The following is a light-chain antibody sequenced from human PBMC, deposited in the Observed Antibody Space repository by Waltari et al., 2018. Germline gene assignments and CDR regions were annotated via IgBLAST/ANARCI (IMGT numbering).Light chain of an antibody. V-gene: IGLV1-40*01. CDR1: SSNIGPGYD. Sequence: QSVLTQTPSVSGAPGQRVIISCTGSSSNIGPGYDVHWYQQLPGTAPKLLISGNNNRPSGVPDRFFGSKSGTSASLAITGLQAEDEADYDCQSYDSSLSHWVFGGGTKLTVL. J-gene: IGLJ3*02. CDR2: GNN. CDR3: QSYDSSLSHWV.